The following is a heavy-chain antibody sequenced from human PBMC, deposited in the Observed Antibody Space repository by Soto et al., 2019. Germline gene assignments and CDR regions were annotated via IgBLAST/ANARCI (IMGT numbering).Heavy chain of an antibody. CDR1: GCSISSGGYS. CDR3: ARAGGLGAVAVDY. D-gene: IGHD6-19*01. V-gene: IGHV4-30-2*01. CDR2: IYHSGST. J-gene: IGHJ4*02. Sequence: PSETLSLTCAVSGCSISSGGYSWSWILQPPGKGLEWIGYIYHSGSTYYNPSLKSRVTISVDRSKNQFSLKLSSVTAADTAVYYCARAGGLGAVAVDYWGQGTLVTVSS.